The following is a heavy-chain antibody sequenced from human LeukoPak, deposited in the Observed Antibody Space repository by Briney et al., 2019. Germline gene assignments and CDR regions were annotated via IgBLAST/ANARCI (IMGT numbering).Heavy chain of an antibody. CDR3: ARGSRFGLLWFGDRYMDV. CDR2: IYYSGNT. Sequence: PSETLSLTCTVSGVSISSSNSYWGWIRQPPGKGLEWIGSIYYSGNTNYNPSLKSRVTISVDTSKNQFSLKLSSVTAADTAVYYCARGSRFGLLWFGDRYMDVWGKGTTVTVSS. D-gene: IGHD3-10*01. V-gene: IGHV4-39*07. CDR1: GVSISSSNSY. J-gene: IGHJ6*03.